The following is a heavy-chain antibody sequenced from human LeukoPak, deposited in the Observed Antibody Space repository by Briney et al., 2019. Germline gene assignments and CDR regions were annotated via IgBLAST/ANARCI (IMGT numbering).Heavy chain of an antibody. CDR1: GFTVSINY. CDR2: IYSGGTT. D-gene: IGHD3-16*01. CDR3: ARYYYGRSGFDY. J-gene: IGHJ4*02. Sequence: PGGSLRLSCAASGFTVSINYMTWVRQAPGKGLEWVSVIYSGGTTYYAACGKGRLCISRDNSKNTLYLQMNSLRAEDTAVYYGARYYYGRSGFDYWGQGTLVTVS. V-gene: IGHV3-66*01.